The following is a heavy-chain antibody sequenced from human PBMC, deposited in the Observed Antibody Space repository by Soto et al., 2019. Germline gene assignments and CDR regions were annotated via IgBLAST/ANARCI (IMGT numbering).Heavy chain of an antibody. J-gene: IGHJ4*02. CDR2: ISSSSSTI. Sequence: GGSLRLSCAASGFTFSSYAMHWVRQAIGEVLECVSYISSSSSTIFYADFVKGRLTISRDNAKNSLYLQMNSLRAEDTAVYYCARIGRLRWRVFWGQGNLVTVSS. CDR1: GFTFSSYA. V-gene: IGHV3-48*01. D-gene: IGHD4-17*01. CDR3: ARIGRLRWRVF.